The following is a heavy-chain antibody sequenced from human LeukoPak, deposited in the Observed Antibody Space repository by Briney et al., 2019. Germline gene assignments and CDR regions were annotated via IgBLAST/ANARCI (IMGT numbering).Heavy chain of an antibody. CDR1: GYTFTSYY. CDR2: INPSGGST. D-gene: IGHD4-17*01. J-gene: IGHJ5*02. V-gene: IGHV1-46*01. CDR3: ARDNDGDYEGVKNGLWFDP. Sequence: GASVKVSCKASGYTFTSYYMHLVRQAPGQGLEWMGIINPSGGSTSYAQKFQGRVTMTRDTSTSTVYMELSSLRSEDTAVYYCARDNDGDYEGVKNGLWFDPWGQGTLVTVSS.